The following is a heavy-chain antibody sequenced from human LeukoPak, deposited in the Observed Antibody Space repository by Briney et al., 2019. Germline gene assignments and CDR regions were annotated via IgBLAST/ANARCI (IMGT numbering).Heavy chain of an antibody. CDR2: ISSGSGYI. J-gene: IGHJ5*01. CDR3: VRGWFDF. V-gene: IGHV3-21*01. Sequence: GGSLRLSCAASGFTFSSYTMNWVRPAPGKGLEWVSSISSGSGYIQYADSVKGRLTISRDNAENSVFLQMRSLRVDDTALYYCVRGWFDFWGQGTPVTVSS. CDR1: GFTFSSYT.